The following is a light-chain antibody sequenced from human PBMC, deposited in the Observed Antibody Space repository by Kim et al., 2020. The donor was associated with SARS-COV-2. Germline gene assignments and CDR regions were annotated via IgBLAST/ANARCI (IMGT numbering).Light chain of an antibody. CDR2: DAS. CDR1: QGISNY. J-gene: IGKJ4*01. Sequence: GDRVTITCRASQGISNYLAWYQQKPGKVPKLLINDASTLRSGVPSRFSGSGSGTDFTLTISSLQPEDVGTYYCQKYYGAPPTFGGGTKVDIK. V-gene: IGKV1-27*01. CDR3: QKYYGAPPT.